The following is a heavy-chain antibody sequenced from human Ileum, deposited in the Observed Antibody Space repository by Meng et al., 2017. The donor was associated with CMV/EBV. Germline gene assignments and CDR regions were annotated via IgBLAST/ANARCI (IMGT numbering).Heavy chain of an antibody. CDR3: ARGGEGYYYGMDV. J-gene: IGHJ6*02. Sequence: KASGYTFPGYYMHWVRQAPGQGLEWMGWINPNSGGTNYAQKFQGRVTMTRDTSISTAYMELSRLRSDDTAVYYCARGGEGYYYGMDVWGQGTTVTVSS. CDR2: INPNSGGT. CDR1: GYTFPGYY. V-gene: IGHV1-2*02.